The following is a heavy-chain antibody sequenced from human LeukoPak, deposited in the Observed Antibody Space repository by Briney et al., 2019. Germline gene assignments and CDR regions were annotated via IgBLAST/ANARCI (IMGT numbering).Heavy chain of an antibody. CDR2: IRYVGINK. V-gene: IGHV3-30*02. CDR3: ARGWLADP. CDR1: GFTVSSYE. D-gene: IGHD3-22*01. Sequence: GGSLRLSCAASGFTVSSYEMNWVRQAPGKGLEWVSFIRYVGINKYYADSVKGRFTISRDNSKNTVYLQMNSLRAEDTAVYYCARGWLADPWGQGTLVTVSS. J-gene: IGHJ5*02.